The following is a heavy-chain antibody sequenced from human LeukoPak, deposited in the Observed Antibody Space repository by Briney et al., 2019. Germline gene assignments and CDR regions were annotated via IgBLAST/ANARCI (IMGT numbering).Heavy chain of an antibody. CDR1: VYTFTSYG. CDR2: ISAYNGNT. CDR3: ARSRYSGRQIDY. J-gene: IGHJ4*02. D-gene: IGHD1-26*01. Sequence: GASVKVSFKSSVYTFTSYGISGVGQAPGQGLEWMGLISAYNGNTNYAQKVQGRVTMTTDTSTSAAYMELRSLRSDDKAVYYCARSRYSGRQIDYWGQGTLVTVSS. V-gene: IGHV1-18*01.